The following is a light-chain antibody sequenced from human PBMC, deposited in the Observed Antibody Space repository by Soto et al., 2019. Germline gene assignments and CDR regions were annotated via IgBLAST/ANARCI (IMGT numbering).Light chain of an antibody. CDR2: KAS. V-gene: IGKV1-5*03. CDR3: QQYNSYPYI. Sequence: DIQMTQSPSTLAASVGDRVTISCRASETVNVWLAWYQQKPGKAPKHLSYKASSLEAGVPSRVSASGSGTELTLTISSLQPDDFATYYCQQYNSYPYIFCQGTKVEVK. CDR1: ETVNVW. J-gene: IGKJ2*01.